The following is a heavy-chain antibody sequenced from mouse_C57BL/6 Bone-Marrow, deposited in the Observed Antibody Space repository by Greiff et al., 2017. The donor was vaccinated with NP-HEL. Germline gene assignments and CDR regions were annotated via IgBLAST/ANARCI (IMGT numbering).Heavy chain of an antibody. Sequence: VQLKQSGAELVRPGASVKLSCTASGFNIKDDYMHWVKQRPEQGLEWIGWIDPADGDTEYAPKFQGKATITADTSSNTAYLQLSSLTSEDTAVYYCTYGYDYGGQGTTLTVSS. CDR3: TYGYDY. CDR1: GFNIKDDY. V-gene: IGHV14-4*01. CDR2: IDPADGDT. J-gene: IGHJ2*01. D-gene: IGHD2-2*01.